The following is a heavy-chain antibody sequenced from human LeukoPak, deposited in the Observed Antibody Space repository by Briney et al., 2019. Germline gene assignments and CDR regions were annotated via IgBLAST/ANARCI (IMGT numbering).Heavy chain of an antibody. CDR3: AREEYYYDSSGFESCWFDP. CDR2: IKQDGSEK. D-gene: IGHD3-22*01. Sequence: GGSLRLSCAASGLTFSSYWMSWVRQAPGKGLEWVANIKQDGSEKYNVDSVKGRFTISRDNAKNSLYLQMNSLRAEDTAVYYCAREEYYYDSSGFESCWFDPWGQGTLVTVSS. CDR1: GLTFSSYW. V-gene: IGHV3-7*01. J-gene: IGHJ5*02.